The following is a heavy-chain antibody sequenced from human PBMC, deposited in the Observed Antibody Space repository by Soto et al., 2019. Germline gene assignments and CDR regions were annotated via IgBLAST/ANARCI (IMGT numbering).Heavy chain of an antibody. CDR1: GFTFSSYA. Sequence: GGSLRLSCAASGFTFSSYAMHWVRQAPGKGLEWVAVISYDGSNKYYADSVKGRFTISRDNSKNTLYLQMNSLRAEDTAVYYCARDGTSGWVDSWGQGILVTVSS. CDR2: ISYDGSNK. V-gene: IGHV3-30-3*01. CDR3: ARDGTSGWVDS. J-gene: IGHJ4*02. D-gene: IGHD6-19*01.